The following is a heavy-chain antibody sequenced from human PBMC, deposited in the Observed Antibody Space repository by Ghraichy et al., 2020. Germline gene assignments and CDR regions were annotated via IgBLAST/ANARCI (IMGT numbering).Heavy chain of an antibody. CDR2: IYWDDDK. V-gene: IGHV2-5*02. CDR1: GFSLSTSGVG. D-gene: IGHD3-10*01. Sequence: SGPTLVKPTQTLTLTCTFSGFSLSTSGVGVGWIRQPPGKALEWLALIYWDDDKRYSPSLKSRLTITKDTSKNQVVLTMTNMDPVDTATYYCAHKTVHVRNYYGSGTPFDYWGQGTLVTVSS. CDR3: AHKTVHVRNYYGSGTPFDY. J-gene: IGHJ4*02.